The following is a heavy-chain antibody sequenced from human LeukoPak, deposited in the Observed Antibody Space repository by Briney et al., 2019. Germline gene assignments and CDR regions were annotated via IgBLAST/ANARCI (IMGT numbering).Heavy chain of an antibody. V-gene: IGHV4-59*08. Sequence: SETLSLTCTVSGGSISAYYWSWIRQPPGKGLEYIGYIYYSGSTDYNPSLKSRITIPVDTSKNQFSLKLSSVTAADTAVYYCARHYYDTSGYYYFDYWGQGTLVTVSS. J-gene: IGHJ4*02. CDR3: ARHYYDTSGYYYFDY. CDR2: IYYSGST. CDR1: GGSISAYY. D-gene: IGHD3-22*01.